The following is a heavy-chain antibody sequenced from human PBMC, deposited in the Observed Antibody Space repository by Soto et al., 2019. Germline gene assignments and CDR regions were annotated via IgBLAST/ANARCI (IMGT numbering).Heavy chain of an antibody. Sequence: EVQLVESGGGLVQPGGSLRLSCAASGFTLSSYSMSWVRQAPGKGLEWVSYISSSSSTIYYADSVKGRFTISRDNAKNSLYLQMNSLRAEDTAVYYCARADSGYAHGYYYYGMDVWGQGTTVTVSS. D-gene: IGHD5-12*01. CDR3: ARADSGYAHGYYYYGMDV. V-gene: IGHV3-48*01. J-gene: IGHJ6*02. CDR2: ISSSSSTI. CDR1: GFTLSSYS.